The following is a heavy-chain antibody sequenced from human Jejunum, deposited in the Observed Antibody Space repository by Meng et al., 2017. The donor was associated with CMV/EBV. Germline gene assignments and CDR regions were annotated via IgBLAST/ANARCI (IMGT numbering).Heavy chain of an antibody. Sequence: VAGGDLIPPGGSLRLSGAAAGFTVKRDCLSWARQGPGKGLEWVSIIYSGGTTYYADSVKGRFTISRDISKNTLYLQMTSLRADDTAVYYCARASGYTPSGSFDCWGQGTLVTVSS. CDR2: IYSGGTT. J-gene: IGHJ4*02. D-gene: IGHD5-12*01. V-gene: IGHV3-53*01. CDR1: GFTVKRDC. CDR3: ARASGYTPSGSFDC.